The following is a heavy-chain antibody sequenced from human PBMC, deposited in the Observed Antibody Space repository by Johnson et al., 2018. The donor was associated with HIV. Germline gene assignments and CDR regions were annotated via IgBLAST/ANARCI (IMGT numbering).Heavy chain of an antibody. CDR1: GLNFSDYS. CDR2: ISFDGGTK. J-gene: IGHJ3*02. Sequence: QMQLVESGGGVVQPGRSMRLSCAASGLNFSDYSMHWVRQAPGKGLEWVAIISFDGGTKYYADSVKGRFTISRDNSNNTLYLQMNSLRVEDTAVYLCARDLRFNRTVQGRVIISGAFDMWGQGTVVHVSS. D-gene: IGHD3-10*01. CDR3: ARDLRFNRTVQGRVIISGAFDM. V-gene: IGHV3-30*04.